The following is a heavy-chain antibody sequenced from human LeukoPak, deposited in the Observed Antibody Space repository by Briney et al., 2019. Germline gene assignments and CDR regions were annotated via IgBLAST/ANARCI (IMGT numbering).Heavy chain of an antibody. CDR3: ASQSTPVLPFDI. CDR2: IYSAGTT. CDR1: GFIVSSNY. V-gene: IGHV3-66*04. Sequence: PGGSLRLSCAASGFIVSSNYISWVRQAPGKGLEWVSVIYSAGTTYYADSVKGRFTISRDNSKNTLYLQMNSLRVEDTAVYYCASQSTPVLPFDIWGQGTMVTVSS. J-gene: IGHJ3*02.